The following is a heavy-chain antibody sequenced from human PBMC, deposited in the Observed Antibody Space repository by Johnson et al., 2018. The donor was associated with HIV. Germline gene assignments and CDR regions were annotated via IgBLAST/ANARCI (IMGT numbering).Heavy chain of an antibody. CDR1: GFSVSSNY. J-gene: IGHJ3*02. CDR3: ARAINYYDSSGYYPDALDI. CDR2: IYSGGST. D-gene: IGHD3-22*01. Sequence: VQLMESGGGLMQPGGSLRLSCAASGFSVSSNYMSWVRQAPGKGLEWVSGIYSGGSTYYADSVKGRFTISRDNLKNTVYLQMNSLRAEDTAVYYCARAINYYDSSGYYPDALDIWGQGTMVTVSS. V-gene: IGHV3-53*01.